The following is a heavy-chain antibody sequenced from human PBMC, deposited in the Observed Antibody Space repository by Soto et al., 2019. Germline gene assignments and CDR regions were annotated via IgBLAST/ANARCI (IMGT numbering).Heavy chain of an antibody. Sequence: QVQLMQSGAEVKKPGASVKVSCKASGYTFTSYYMHWVRQAPGQGLEWMGIINPSGGSTSYAQKFQGRVTMTRDTSTSTVYMELSSLRSEDTAVYYCARDREQQLVIVYFDYWGQGTLVTVSS. J-gene: IGHJ4*02. CDR1: GYTFTSYY. V-gene: IGHV1-46*01. CDR3: ARDREQQLVIVYFDY. D-gene: IGHD6-13*01. CDR2: INPSGGST.